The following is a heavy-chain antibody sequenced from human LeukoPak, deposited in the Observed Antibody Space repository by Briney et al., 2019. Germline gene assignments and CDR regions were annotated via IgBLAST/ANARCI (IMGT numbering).Heavy chain of an antibody. Sequence: GGSLRLSCAASGFTFSDYYMSWIRQAPGKGLEWVSYISSSSSTIYYADSVKGRFTISRDNAKNSLYLQMNSLRAEDTGVYYCAKGSYDSSGYYPGSWGKGTLVTVSS. CDR3: AKGSYDSSGYYPGS. CDR1: GFTFSDYY. V-gene: IGHV3-11*04. CDR2: ISSSSSTI. D-gene: IGHD3-22*01. J-gene: IGHJ5*02.